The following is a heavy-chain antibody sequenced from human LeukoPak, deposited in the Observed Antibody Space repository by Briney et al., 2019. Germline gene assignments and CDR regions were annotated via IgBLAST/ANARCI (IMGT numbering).Heavy chain of an antibody. CDR2: ISDDGTDT. D-gene: IGHD7-27*01. J-gene: IGHJ4*02. Sequence: PGGSLRLFCAASGFTFSNYAITWVRQAPGEGLEWVSAISDDGTDTYYADSVKGRFTISRDNSKSTLYLQMNSLRAEDTAVYYCAKRGMNWGPIDYWGQGTLVTVSS. CDR1: GFTFSNYA. V-gene: IGHV3-23*01. CDR3: AKRGMNWGPIDY.